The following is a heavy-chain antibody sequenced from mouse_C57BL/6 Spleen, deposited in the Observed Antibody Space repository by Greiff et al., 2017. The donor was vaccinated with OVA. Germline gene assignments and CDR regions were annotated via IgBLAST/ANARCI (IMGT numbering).Heavy chain of an antibody. J-gene: IGHJ3*01. Sequence: EVQGEESGPGLVKPSQSLSLTCSVTGYSITSGYYWNWIRQSPGNKLEWMGYISYDGSNNYNPSLKNRISITRDTTKNQFSLKLNSVTTEDTATDYCAREYYYGSPWFAYWGQGTLVTVSA. V-gene: IGHV3-6*01. CDR1: GYSITSGYY. CDR2: ISYDGSN. D-gene: IGHD1-1*01. CDR3: AREYYYGSPWFAY.